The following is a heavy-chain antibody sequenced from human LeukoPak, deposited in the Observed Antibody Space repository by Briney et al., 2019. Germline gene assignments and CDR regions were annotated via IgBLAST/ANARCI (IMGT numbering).Heavy chain of an antibody. Sequence: PSETLSLTCTVSGGSISSSGYYWGWIRQPPGKGLEWIGTIYYSGSTYYNPSLKSRVTISVDTSKNQFSLKLSSVSAADTAVYYCARRALGKDWFDPWGQGTLVTVSS. CDR3: ARRALGKDWFDP. V-gene: IGHV4-39*01. CDR2: IYYSGST. J-gene: IGHJ5*02. D-gene: IGHD1-26*01. CDR1: GGSISSSGYY.